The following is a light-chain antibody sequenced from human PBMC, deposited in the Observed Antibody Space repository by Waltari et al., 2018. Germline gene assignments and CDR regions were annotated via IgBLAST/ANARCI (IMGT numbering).Light chain of an antibody. V-gene: IGLV7-43*01. Sequence: QTVVTQEPSLTVSPGGTVTLTCASSTGAVTSGYYPNWFQQKPGQPPRALRYSPSNKHSWPPARSSGSLLGGKAALTLSAVQPEDEADYYCLLYYGGPQPWVFGGGTKLTVL. CDR3: LLYYGGPQPWV. CDR1: TGAVTSGYY. J-gene: IGLJ3*02. CDR2: SPS.